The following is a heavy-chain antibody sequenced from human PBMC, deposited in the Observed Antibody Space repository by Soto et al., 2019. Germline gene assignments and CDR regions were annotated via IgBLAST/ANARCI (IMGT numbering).Heavy chain of an antibody. CDR1: GGSISSSSYY. D-gene: IGHD3-9*01. Sequence: QLQLQESGPGLVKPSETLSLTCTVSGGSISSSSYYWGWIRQPPGKGLEWIGSIYYSGSTYYNPSLKSRVTISVDTSKNQFSLKLSSVTAADTAVYYCARDILTGHDNNWFDPWGQGTLVTVSS. V-gene: IGHV4-39*02. J-gene: IGHJ5*02. CDR2: IYYSGST. CDR3: ARDILTGHDNNWFDP.